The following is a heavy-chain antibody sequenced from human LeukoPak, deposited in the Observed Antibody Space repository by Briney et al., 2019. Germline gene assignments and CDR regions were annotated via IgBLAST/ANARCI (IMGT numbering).Heavy chain of an antibody. V-gene: IGHV4-4*07. CDR3: ARDGPYYYDSSGYYDAFDI. Sequence: SETLSLTCTVSGDSIRSYYWSWIRQPAGKGLEWIGRVYTSGSTNYNPSLKSRVTMSIDTSKNQFSLKLSSVTAADTAVYYCARDGPYYYDSSGYYDAFDIWGQGTMVTVSS. CDR1: GDSIRSYY. D-gene: IGHD3-22*01. CDR2: VYTSGST. J-gene: IGHJ3*02.